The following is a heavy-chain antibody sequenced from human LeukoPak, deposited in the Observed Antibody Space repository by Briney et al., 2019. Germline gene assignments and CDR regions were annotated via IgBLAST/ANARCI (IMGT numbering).Heavy chain of an antibody. J-gene: IGHJ4*02. Sequence: GGSLRLSCAASGFTFSSYGMHWVRQAPGKGLEWVAVVWDDGSSQNYADSVKGRFTISRDNSKNMLYLQMNSLRAEATAVYYCAKDQWNPDYWGQGTLVSVSS. V-gene: IGHV3-33*06. CDR2: VWDDGSSQ. CDR1: GFTFSSYG. D-gene: IGHD6-19*01. CDR3: AKDQWNPDY.